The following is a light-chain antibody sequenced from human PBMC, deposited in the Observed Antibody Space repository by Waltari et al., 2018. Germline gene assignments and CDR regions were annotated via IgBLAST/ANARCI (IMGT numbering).Light chain of an antibody. V-gene: IGLV2-14*01. CDR1: TSDLGGSSF. Sequence: QSALTQPARVSGSPGQSLTISSTRSTSDLGGSSFVSWYQQHPGKAPNLMIYDVSHRPSGVSNRFSGSKSGNTASLPISGLQPEDEADYYCSSYTSIIPPFLFGTGTKVTVL. CDR3: SSYTSIIPPFL. J-gene: IGLJ1*01. CDR2: DVS.